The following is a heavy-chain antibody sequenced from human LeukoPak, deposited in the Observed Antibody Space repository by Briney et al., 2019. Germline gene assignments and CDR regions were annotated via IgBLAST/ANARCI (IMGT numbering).Heavy chain of an antibody. CDR2: ISSSGSTI. CDR3: AKRATFVLMVYAIDWFDY. CDR1: GFTFSDYY. V-gene: IGHV3-11*01. J-gene: IGHJ4*02. Sequence: GGSLRLSCAASGFTFSDYYMSWIRQAPGKGLEWVSYISSSGSTIYYADSVKGRFTISRDDSKNTLYLQMNSLRAEDTAVYYCAKRATFVLMVYAIDWFDYWGQGTLVTVSS. D-gene: IGHD2-8*01.